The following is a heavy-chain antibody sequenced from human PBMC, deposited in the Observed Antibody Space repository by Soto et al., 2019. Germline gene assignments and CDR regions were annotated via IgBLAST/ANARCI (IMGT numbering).Heavy chain of an antibody. CDR3: VKDRPGMDV. CDR2: ISSNGGST. CDR1: GFTVSIYA. V-gene: IGHV3-64D*06. J-gene: IGHJ6*02. Sequence: WGSLGLSCSASGFTVSIYAMHWVRQAPGKGLEYVSAISSNGGSTYYADSVKGRFTISRYNSKNTLYLQMSSLRAEDTAVYYCVKDRPGMDVWGQGTTVTVSS.